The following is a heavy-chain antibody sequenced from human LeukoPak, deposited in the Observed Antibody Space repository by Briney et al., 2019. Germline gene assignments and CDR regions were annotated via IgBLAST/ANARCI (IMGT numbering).Heavy chain of an antibody. CDR2: ISSSGSTK. D-gene: IGHD4-17*01. CDR3: AKGSKSRGTYGAYGSGNFDY. V-gene: IGHV3-11*01. CDR1: GFTFSDYY. J-gene: IGHJ4*02. Sequence: PGGSLRLSCAASGFTFSDYYMSWIRQAPGKGLEWVSYISSSGSTKYYADSVKGRFTISRDNANNSLYLQMNSLRAEDTAVYYCAKGSKSRGTYGAYGSGNFDYWGQGPLVTVS.